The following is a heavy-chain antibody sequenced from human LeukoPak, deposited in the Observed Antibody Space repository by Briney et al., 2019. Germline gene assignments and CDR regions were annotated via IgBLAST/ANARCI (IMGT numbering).Heavy chain of an antibody. J-gene: IGHJ4*02. V-gene: IGHV4-30-4*07. CDR1: GGSISSGGYS. Sequence: SETLSLTCAVSGGSISSGGYSWSWIRQPPGKGLEWIGYISSTGSTYYNLSLRSRLSISLDTSKNQFSLNLSSVTAADTAVFYCASRKLGNDYWGQGTLVTVSS. CDR2: ISSTGST. D-gene: IGHD7-27*01. CDR3: ASRKLGNDY.